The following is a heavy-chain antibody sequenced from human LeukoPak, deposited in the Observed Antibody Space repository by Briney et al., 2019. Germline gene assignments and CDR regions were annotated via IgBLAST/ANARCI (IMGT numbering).Heavy chain of an antibody. Sequence: GASVKVSCKASGYTFTGYYMHCVRQAPGQGLEWMGWINPNSGGTNYAQKFQGRVTMTRDTSISTAYMELSRLRSDDTAVYYCAAYYDILTGYRWSFDYWGQGTLVTVSS. J-gene: IGHJ4*02. V-gene: IGHV1-2*02. CDR2: INPNSGGT. CDR3: AAYYDILTGYRWSFDY. CDR1: GYTFTGYY. D-gene: IGHD3-9*01.